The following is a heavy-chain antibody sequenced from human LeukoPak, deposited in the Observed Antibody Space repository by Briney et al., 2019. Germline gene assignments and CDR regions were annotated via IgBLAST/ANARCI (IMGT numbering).Heavy chain of an antibody. J-gene: IGHJ5*02. CDR1: RFTFSSYS. Sequence: PGGSLRLSCAASRFTFSSYSMNWVRQAPGKGLEWVSSISSSGSYIYYADSVKGRFTRSRDKDKKSLYLQMNRLRDEDTGVYDCARRLRYYDVLTGPLRSERGSWFDPWGQGTLVTVSS. CDR2: ISSSGSYI. D-gene: IGHD3-9*01. V-gene: IGHV3-21*01. CDR3: ARRLRYYDVLTGPLRSERGSWFDP.